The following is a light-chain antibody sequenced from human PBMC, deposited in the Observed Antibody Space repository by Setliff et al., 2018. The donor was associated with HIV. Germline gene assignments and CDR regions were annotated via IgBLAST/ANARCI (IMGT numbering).Light chain of an antibody. J-gene: IGLJ1*01. Sequence: QSALTQPASVSGSPGQSITISCSGTSSDVGAYTYVSWYQHHPGKAPKLLIYEVSNRPSGVSNRFSGSKSGNTASLTISGLQAEDEADYYCSSYTTSSTFVFGTGTKVTVL. CDR1: SSDVGAYTY. CDR3: SSYTTSSTFV. V-gene: IGLV2-14*01. CDR2: EVS.